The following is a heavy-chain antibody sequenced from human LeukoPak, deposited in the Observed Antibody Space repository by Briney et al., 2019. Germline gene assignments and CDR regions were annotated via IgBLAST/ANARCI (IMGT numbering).Heavy chain of an antibody. CDR2: IKQDGSEK. CDR3: ASRRQLVALGVAFDI. Sequence: PGGSLRLSCAASGFTFSSYWMSWVRQAPGKGLEWVANIKQDGSEKYYVDSVKGRFTISRDNAKNSLYLQMNSLRAEDTAVYYCASRRQLVALGVAFDIWGQGTMVTVSS. CDR1: GFTFSSYW. J-gene: IGHJ3*02. D-gene: IGHD6-6*01. V-gene: IGHV3-7*01.